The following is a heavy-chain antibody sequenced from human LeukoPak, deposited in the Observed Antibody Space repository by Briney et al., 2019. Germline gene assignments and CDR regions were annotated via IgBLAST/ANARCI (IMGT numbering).Heavy chain of an antibody. CDR2: ISYDGSNK. Sequence: GGSLRLSCAASGFTFSSYAMHWVRQAPGKGLEWVAVISYDGSNKYYADSVKGRFTISRDNSKNTLYLQMNSLRAEDTAVYYCARGVHDYGDLYYYYYMDVWGKGTTVTISS. V-gene: IGHV3-30*04. D-gene: IGHD4-17*01. J-gene: IGHJ6*03. CDR1: GFTFSSYA. CDR3: ARGVHDYGDLYYYYYMDV.